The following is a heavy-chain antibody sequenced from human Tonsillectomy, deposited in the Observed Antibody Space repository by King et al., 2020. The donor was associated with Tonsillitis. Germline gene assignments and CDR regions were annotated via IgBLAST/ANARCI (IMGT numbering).Heavy chain of an antibody. V-gene: IGHV4-59*01. D-gene: IGHD6-19*01. CDR3: AREYSSGWDRYWYFDL. J-gene: IGHJ2*01. Sequence: LQLQESGPGLVKPSETLSLTCTVSGGSISSYYWSWIRQPPGKGLEWIGYIYYSGSTNYNPSLESRVTISVDTSKNQFSLKLSSVTAADTAVYYCAREYSSGWDRYWYFDLWGRGTLVTVSS. CDR2: IYYSGST. CDR1: GGSISSYY.